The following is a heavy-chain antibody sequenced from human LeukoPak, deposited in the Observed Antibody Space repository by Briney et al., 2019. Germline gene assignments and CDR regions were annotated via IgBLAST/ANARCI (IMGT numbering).Heavy chain of an antibody. CDR3: ARVGDDYGGNSGWFDP. CDR2: IYYSGST. J-gene: IGHJ5*02. Sequence: PSETLSLTCTVSGGSINSYYWSWIRQPPGKGLEWIGYIYYSGSTNYNPSLKSRVTISVDTSKNQFSLRLSSVTAADTAVYYCARVGDDYGGNSGWFDPWGQGTLVTVSS. D-gene: IGHD4-23*01. V-gene: IGHV4-59*01. CDR1: GGSINSYY.